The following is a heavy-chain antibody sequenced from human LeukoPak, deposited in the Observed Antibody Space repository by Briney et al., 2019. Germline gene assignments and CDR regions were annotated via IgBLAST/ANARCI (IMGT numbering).Heavy chain of an antibody. CDR2: IYYSGTT. D-gene: IGHD6-13*01. J-gene: IGHJ4*02. V-gene: IGHV4-59*13. CDR3: ARGVYIAAAQYAY. Sequence: SETLSLTCAVYGRSFSSYYWSWIRQPPGKGLEWIGYIYYSGTTNYNPSLKSRVTISVDTSKNQFSLKLSSVTAADTAVYYCARGVYIAAAQYAYWGQGTLVTVSS. CDR1: GRSFSSYY.